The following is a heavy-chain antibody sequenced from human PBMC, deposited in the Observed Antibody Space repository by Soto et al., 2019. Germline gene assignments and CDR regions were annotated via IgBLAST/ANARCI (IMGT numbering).Heavy chain of an antibody. Sequence: QSQTLSLTCAISGDSVSSNSAAWNWIRQSPSRGLEWLGRTYYRSKWYNDYAVSVKSRITINPDTSKNQFSLQLNSVTPEDTAVYYCAREQQPRGHHIYYYYMDVWGKGTTVTVSS. J-gene: IGHJ6*03. D-gene: IGHD6-13*01. CDR2: TYYRSKWYN. V-gene: IGHV6-1*01. CDR1: GDSVSSNSAA. CDR3: AREQQPRGHHIYYYYMDV.